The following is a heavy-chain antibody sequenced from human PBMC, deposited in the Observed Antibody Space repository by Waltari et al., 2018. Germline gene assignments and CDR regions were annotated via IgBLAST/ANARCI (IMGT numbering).Heavy chain of an antibody. CDR3: ARDPRGPHDFWSGYSLYYYYYMDV. CDR1: GYSISSGYY. J-gene: IGHJ6*03. V-gene: IGHV4-38-2*02. CDR2: IYHSGST. Sequence: QVQLQESGPGLVKPSETLSLTCTVSGYSISSGYYWGWIRQPPGKGLEWIGSIYHSGSTYYNPALKSRVTISVDTAKNQFSLKLSSVTAADTAVYYCARDPRGPHDFWSGYSLYYYYYMDVWGKGTTVTVSS. D-gene: IGHD3-3*01.